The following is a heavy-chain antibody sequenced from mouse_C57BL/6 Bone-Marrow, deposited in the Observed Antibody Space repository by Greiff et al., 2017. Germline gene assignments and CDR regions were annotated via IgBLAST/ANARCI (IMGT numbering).Heavy chain of an antibody. D-gene: IGHD2-3*01. CDR2: IGPSDSYT. CDR1: GYTFTSYW. Sequence: QVQLQQPGAELVMPGASVKLSCKASGYTFTSYWMHWVKQRPGQGLEWIGEIGPSDSYTNYNQKFKGKSTLTVDKSSSTAYMRLSSLTSEDSAVYYCARDGYLAWFAYWGQGTLVTVSA. CDR3: ARDGYLAWFAY. V-gene: IGHV1-69*01. J-gene: IGHJ3*01.